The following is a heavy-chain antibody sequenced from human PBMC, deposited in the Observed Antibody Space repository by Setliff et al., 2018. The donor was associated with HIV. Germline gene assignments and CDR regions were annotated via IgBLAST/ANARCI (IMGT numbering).Heavy chain of an antibody. V-gene: IGHV4-38-2*02. CDR3: ARDPPGYGDSNDY. CDR1: GYSISSGYY. CDR2: IYHSGST. J-gene: IGHJ4*02. D-gene: IGHD4-17*01. Sequence: SETLSLTCAVSGYSISSGYYWGRIRQPPGKGLEWIGSIYHSGSTYYSPSLKSRVTISVDTSKNQFSLKVRSVSAADTAVYYCARDPPGYGDSNDYWGQGMLVTVSS.